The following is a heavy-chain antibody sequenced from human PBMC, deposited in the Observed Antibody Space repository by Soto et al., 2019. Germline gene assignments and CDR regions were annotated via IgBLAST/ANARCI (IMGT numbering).Heavy chain of an antibody. CDR2: MEPSTGTT. CDR1: GYSFTSLD. Sequence: GSGKVCCKASGYSFTSLDINLVRQTAGQGLEWMGWMEPSTGTTGYAQKFQGRVTMTRDTSIKTAYMELTTLTSDDTAFYYCARGVSAGVDYWGQGTLVTVSS. D-gene: IGHD1-26*01. V-gene: IGHV1-8*01. CDR3: ARGVSAGVDY. J-gene: IGHJ4*02.